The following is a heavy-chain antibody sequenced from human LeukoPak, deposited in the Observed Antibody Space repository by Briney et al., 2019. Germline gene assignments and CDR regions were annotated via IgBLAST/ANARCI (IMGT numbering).Heavy chain of an antibody. CDR3: ARDQTQIWFGEGLWYFDY. CDR1: GYTFTTYG. Sequence: GASVKVSCKASGYTFTTYGISWVRQAPGQGLEWMGWISPYNGNTKYAQKVQGRVTMTTDTSTSTAYMELRSLRSDDTAVYYCARDQTQIWFGEGLWYFDYWGQGNLVTVSS. CDR2: ISPYNGNT. V-gene: IGHV1-18*01. D-gene: IGHD3-10*01. J-gene: IGHJ4*02.